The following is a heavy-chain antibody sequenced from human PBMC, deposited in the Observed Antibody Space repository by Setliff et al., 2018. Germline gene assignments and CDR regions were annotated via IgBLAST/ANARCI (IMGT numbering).Heavy chain of an antibody. Sequence: ASVKVSCKVTGYTFSSYDINWVRQATGQGLEWMGWMNPNSGNTGYAQKLQGRVTMTRNISISTAYMELISLKSDDTALYYCARGAPGHCSGGSCWYFEYWGQGTLVTVSS. D-gene: IGHD2-15*01. V-gene: IGHV1-8*01. J-gene: IGHJ4*01. CDR2: MNPNSGNT. CDR3: ARGAPGHCSGGSCWYFEY. CDR1: GYTFSSYD.